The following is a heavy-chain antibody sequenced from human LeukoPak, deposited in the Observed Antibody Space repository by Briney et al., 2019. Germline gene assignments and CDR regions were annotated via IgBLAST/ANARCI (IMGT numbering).Heavy chain of an antibody. J-gene: IGHJ4*02. D-gene: IGHD5-12*01. CDR3: AKDQRRDTAYGLEY. V-gene: IGHV3-23*01. CDR1: GFSFSGYS. Sequence: GGSLRLSCAASGFSFSGYSMSWVRQAPRRGLEWVSYIYPGGDTTHYADSVNGRFTVSRDNSRNILYLEMHDLRVEDTATYYCAKDQRRDTAYGLEYGGLGLLVTVSS. CDR2: IYPGGDTT.